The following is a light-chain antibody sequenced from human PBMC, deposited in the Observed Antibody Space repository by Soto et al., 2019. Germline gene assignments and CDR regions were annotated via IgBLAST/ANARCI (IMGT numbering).Light chain of an antibody. CDR3: LLTYSGGRV. V-gene: IGLV7-46*01. CDR2: DTT. CDR1: DGPVTSYHY. Sequence: QAVVTQEPSLPVSPGGTVTLTCGSSDGPVTSYHYPYWYQQRPGQVPRTLIYDTTNRQSWAPARFSGSLVGVKAALTLSGAQPEDEADYYCLLTYSGGRVFGGGTKLTVL. J-gene: IGLJ2*01.